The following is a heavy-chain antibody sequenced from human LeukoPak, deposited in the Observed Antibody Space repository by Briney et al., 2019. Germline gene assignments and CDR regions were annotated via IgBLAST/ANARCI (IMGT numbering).Heavy chain of an antibody. CDR3: AKGDCSGGSCYPNFDY. CDR2: ISGSGGST. D-gene: IGHD2-15*01. V-gene: IGHV3-23*01. J-gene: IGHJ4*02. CDR1: GFTFSSYA. Sequence: GGSLRLSCAASGFTFSSYAMSWVRQAPGKGLEWVSAISGSGGSTYYADSVKGRFTLSRDNSKNTLYLQMNSLRAEDTAVYYCAKGDCSGGSCYPNFDYWGQGTLVTVSS.